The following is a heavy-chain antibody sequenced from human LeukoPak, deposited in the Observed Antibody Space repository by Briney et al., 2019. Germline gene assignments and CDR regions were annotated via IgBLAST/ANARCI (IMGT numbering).Heavy chain of an antibody. CDR1: GYTFTGYY. D-gene: IGHD3-22*01. CDR3: ARGDMIVVVSDFDY. V-gene: IGHV1-2*06. CDR2: INPNSGGT. J-gene: IGHJ4*02. Sequence: ASVKVSCMASGYTFTGYYMHWVRQAPGQGLEWMGRINPNSGGTNYAQKFQGRVTMTRDTSISTAYMELSRLRSDDTAVYYCARGDMIVVVSDFDYWGQGTLVTVSS.